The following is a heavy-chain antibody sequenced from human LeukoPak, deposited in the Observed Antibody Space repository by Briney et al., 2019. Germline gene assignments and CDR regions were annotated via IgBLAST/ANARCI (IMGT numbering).Heavy chain of an antibody. D-gene: IGHD3-22*01. V-gene: IGHV5-51*01. CDR3: AKLTSYESRRFYLSDYYFYY. Sequence: PGEPLKISCKGSGYSFISYWIGWVRQMPGKGLEWMGIIYPTDSDTRYSPSFQGQVTVLADKSNSTAYLQWSILKASDTAMNYCAKLTSYESRRFYLSDYYFYYWGQGSLVTDSS. CDR1: GYSFISYW. J-gene: IGHJ4*02. CDR2: IYPTDSDT.